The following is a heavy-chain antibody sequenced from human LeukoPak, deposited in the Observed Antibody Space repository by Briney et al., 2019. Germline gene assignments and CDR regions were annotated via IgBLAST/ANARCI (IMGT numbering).Heavy chain of an antibody. J-gene: IGHJ4*02. Sequence: SQTLSLTCTVSGGSISSGDYYWSWIRQPPGKGLEWIGYIYYSGSTYYNPSLKSRVTISVDTSKNQFSPKLSSVTAADTAVYYCARSRRGGAGIRFDYWGQGTLVTVSS. CDR3: ARSRRGGAGIRFDY. V-gene: IGHV4-30-4*08. CDR1: GGSISSGDYY. CDR2: IYYSGST. D-gene: IGHD3-10*01.